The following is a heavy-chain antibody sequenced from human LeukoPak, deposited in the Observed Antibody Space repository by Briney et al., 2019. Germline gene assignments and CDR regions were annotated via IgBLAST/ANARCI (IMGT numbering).Heavy chain of an antibody. CDR3: AKGDEYYYGSGSYYRSDY. CDR1: GFTFSSYA. V-gene: IGHV3-23*01. Sequence: GGSLRLSCAASGFTFSSYAMSWVRQAPGKGLEWVSAISGSGGNTYYADSVKGRFTISRDNSKNTLYLQMNSLRAEDTAVYYCAKGDEYYYGSGSYYRSDYWGQGTLVIVSS. J-gene: IGHJ4*02. CDR2: ISGSGGNT. D-gene: IGHD3-10*01.